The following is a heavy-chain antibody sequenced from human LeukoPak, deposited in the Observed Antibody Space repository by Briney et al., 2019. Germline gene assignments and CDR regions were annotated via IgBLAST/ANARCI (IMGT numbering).Heavy chain of an antibody. CDR1: GFTFSSYA. CDR3: ARDRGSAAYYYYYMDV. Sequence: PGGSLRLSCAASGFTFSSYAMHWVRQAPGKGLEWVAVISYDGSNKYYADSVKGRFTISRDNSKNTLYLQMNSLRSEDTAVYYCARDRGSAAYYYYYMDVWGQGTTVTVSS. V-gene: IGHV3-30-3*01. D-gene: IGHD3-10*01. J-gene: IGHJ6*03. CDR2: ISYDGSNK.